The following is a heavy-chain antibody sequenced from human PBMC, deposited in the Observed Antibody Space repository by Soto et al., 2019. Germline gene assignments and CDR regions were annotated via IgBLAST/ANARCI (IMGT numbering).Heavy chain of an antibody. CDR3: ARGDYDFWSGYSPNWFDP. CDR2: IYYSGST. V-gene: IGHV4-39*01. D-gene: IGHD3-3*01. Sequence: QLQLQESGPGLVKPSETLSLTCTVSGGSISSSSYYWGWIRQPPGKGLEWIGSIYYSGSTYYNPSLKSRVTISVDTSKNQFSLKLSSVTAADTAVYYCARGDYDFWSGYSPNWFDPWGQGTLVTVSS. CDR1: GGSISSSSYY. J-gene: IGHJ5*02.